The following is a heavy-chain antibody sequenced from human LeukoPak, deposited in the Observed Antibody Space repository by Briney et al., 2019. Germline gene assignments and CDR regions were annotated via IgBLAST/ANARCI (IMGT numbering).Heavy chain of an antibody. CDR3: ATYKHQLRTVYFDY. J-gene: IGHJ4*02. V-gene: IGHV3-7*02. CDR1: GFTFSSYW. CDR2: IKQDGSDK. D-gene: IGHD1-1*01. Sequence: GGSLRLSCAASGFTFSSYWMSWVRQAPGKGLEWVANIKQDGSDKNYVDSVKGRFTIAKDNAKNLLSLEMNGLRAEDTAVYYCATYKHQLRTVYFDYWGQGTLVTVSS.